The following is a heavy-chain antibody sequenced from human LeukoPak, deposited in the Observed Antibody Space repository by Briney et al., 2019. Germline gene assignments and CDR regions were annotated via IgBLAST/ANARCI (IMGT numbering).Heavy chain of an antibody. V-gene: IGHV1-18*01. D-gene: IGHD2-15*01. CDR3: ARVVVVAATSWFDP. CDR1: GYTFTSYG. Sequence: ASVKVSCKASGYTFTSYGISWVGQAPGQGVEGMGWISAYNGNTNYAQKFQGRVTITTDESTSTAYMELSSLRSEDTAVYYCARVVVVAATSWFDPWGQGTLVTVSS. J-gene: IGHJ5*02. CDR2: ISAYNGNT.